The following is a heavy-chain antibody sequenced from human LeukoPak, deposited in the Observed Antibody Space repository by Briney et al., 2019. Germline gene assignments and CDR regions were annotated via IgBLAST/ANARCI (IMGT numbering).Heavy chain of an antibody. Sequence: ASVKVSCKASGYTFTSYYLHWVRQAPGQGLEWMGVINPSGGSTSYAQKFQGRVTMTRDTSTSTVYMELSSLRSEDTAVYYCASPRGVSPGLDYWGQGTLVTVSS. J-gene: IGHJ4*02. CDR1: GYTFTSYY. CDR3: ASPRGVSPGLDY. D-gene: IGHD3-10*01. V-gene: IGHV1-46*01. CDR2: INPSGGST.